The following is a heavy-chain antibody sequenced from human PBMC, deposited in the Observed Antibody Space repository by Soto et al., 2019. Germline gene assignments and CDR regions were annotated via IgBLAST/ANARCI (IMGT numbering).Heavy chain of an antibody. D-gene: IGHD3-22*01. V-gene: IGHV1-18*01. Sequence: QVQLVQSGGEVKKPGASVKVSCKSSGYTFSTYAISWVRQAPGQGLEWMGWINPDNGKTNYAQRVQGRVTMTTDTSTKTVYMELKSLRSDDTAMYFCARDGSSGYYDDYYYGMDVWGQGTTVTVSS. CDR3: ARDGSSGYYDDYYYGMDV. CDR2: INPDNGKT. J-gene: IGHJ6*02. CDR1: GYTFSTYA.